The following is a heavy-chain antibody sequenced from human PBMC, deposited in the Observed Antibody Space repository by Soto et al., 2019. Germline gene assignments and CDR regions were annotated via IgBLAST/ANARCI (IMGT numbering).Heavy chain of an antibody. CDR1: GYTFSNYA. CDR2: INADNGNT. CDR3: ARLLAVAGTRSFDY. V-gene: IGHV1-3*05. Sequence: QVQLVQSGAEEEKPGASVKVSCKASGYTFSNYAIHWVRQAPGQRLEWMGWINADNGNTRYSQKFQGRVTITRDTXXSTAYMELSSLRSEDTAVYYCARLLAVAGTRSFDYWGQGSPVTVSS. J-gene: IGHJ4*02. D-gene: IGHD6-19*01.